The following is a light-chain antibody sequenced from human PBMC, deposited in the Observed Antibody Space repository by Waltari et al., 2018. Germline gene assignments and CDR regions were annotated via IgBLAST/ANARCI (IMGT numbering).Light chain of an antibody. J-gene: IGLJ3*02. Sequence: QRVTISCSGSSSNIGRNSVNWYQQLPGTAPKLLIYTTNQRPSGVPDRFSGSKSGTSASLAISGLQSEDEADYYCAAWDDSPDGPVFGGGTKLTVL. CDR1: SSNIGRNS. V-gene: IGLV1-44*01. CDR2: TTN. CDR3: AAWDDSPDGPV.